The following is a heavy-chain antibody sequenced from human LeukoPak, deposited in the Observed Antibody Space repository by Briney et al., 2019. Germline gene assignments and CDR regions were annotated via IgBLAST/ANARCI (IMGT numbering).Heavy chain of an antibody. CDR2: IKRDGSEE. D-gene: IGHD6-13*01. CDR3: ARSLPYGTTWYGRSDF. V-gene: IGHV3-7*03. J-gene: IGHJ4*02. Sequence: GSLRLSCAASGFTFSAYWMSWVRQTPGKGLEWVANIKRDGSEEYYVDSVKGRFTISRDNAMNSLYLQMNSLRAEDTAIYYCARSLPYGTTWYGRSDFWGQGTLVTVSS. CDR1: GFTFSAYW.